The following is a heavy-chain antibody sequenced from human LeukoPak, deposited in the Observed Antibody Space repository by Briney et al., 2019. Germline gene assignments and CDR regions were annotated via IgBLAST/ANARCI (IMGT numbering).Heavy chain of an antibody. Sequence: GRCLRLSCAASGVTFSSYAMHWVRQAPGKGLEWVAVISYDGTNKYYADSVKGRFTISRDNSKNTLYLQMNSLRAEDSAVYYCARHGGAGLNNYYYYMDVWGKGTTVTVSS. D-gene: IGHD1/OR15-1a*01. CDR1: GVTFSSYA. J-gene: IGHJ6*03. V-gene: IGHV3-30*01. CDR3: ARHGGAGLNNYYYYMDV. CDR2: ISYDGTNK.